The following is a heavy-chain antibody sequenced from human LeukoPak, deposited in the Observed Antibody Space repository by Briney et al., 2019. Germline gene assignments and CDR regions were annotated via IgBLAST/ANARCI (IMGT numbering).Heavy chain of an antibody. CDR2: INPNSGGT. Sequence: ASVKVSCKSSGYTFTGYYMHWVRQAPGQGLEWMGWINPNSGGTNYAQKFQGRVTMTRDTSISTAYMELSRLRSDDTAVYYCAREGVDWNHSVYYFDYWGQGTLVTVSS. V-gene: IGHV1-2*02. J-gene: IGHJ4*02. D-gene: IGHD1-1*01. CDR3: AREGVDWNHSVYYFDY. CDR1: GYTFTGYY.